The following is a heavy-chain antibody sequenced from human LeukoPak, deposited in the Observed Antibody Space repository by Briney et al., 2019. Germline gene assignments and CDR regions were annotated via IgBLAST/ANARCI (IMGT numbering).Heavy chain of an antibody. Sequence: GESLKISCKGSGYSFTDYWIGWVRQMPGKGLEWMGIIYPGDSDTRCSPSFQGQVTISADKSINTAFLQWSSLKASDTAMYYCTRQRYFDYWGQGTLVTVSS. J-gene: IGHJ4*02. V-gene: IGHV5-51*01. CDR2: IYPGDSDT. CDR3: TRQRYFDY. CDR1: GYSFTDYW.